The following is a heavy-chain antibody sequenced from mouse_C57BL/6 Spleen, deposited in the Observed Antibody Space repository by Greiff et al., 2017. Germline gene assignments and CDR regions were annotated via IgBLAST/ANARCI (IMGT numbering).Heavy chain of an antibody. CDR3: ARGGLTGYYFDY. D-gene: IGHD4-1*01. CDR2: IYPGDGDT. CDR1: GYAFSSYW. J-gene: IGHJ2*01. Sequence: LQQSGAELVKPGASVKISCKASGYAFSSYWMNWVKQRPGKGLEWIGQIYPGDGDTNYNGKFKGKATLTADKSSSTAYMQLSSLTSEDSAVYFCARGGLTGYYFDYWGQGTTLTVSS. V-gene: IGHV1-80*01.